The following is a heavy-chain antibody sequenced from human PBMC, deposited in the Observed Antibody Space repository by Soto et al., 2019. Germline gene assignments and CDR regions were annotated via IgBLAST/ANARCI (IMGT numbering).Heavy chain of an antibody. CDR2: ISSSSSYI. V-gene: IGHV3-21*01. CDR1: GFTFSSYS. CDR3: ARVYDILTGPYFDY. J-gene: IGHJ4*02. D-gene: IGHD3-9*01. Sequence: GGSLRLSCAASGFTFSSYSMNWVRQAPGKGLEWVSSISSSSSYIYYADSVKGRFTISRDNAKNSLYLQMNSLRAEDTAVYYCARVYDILTGPYFDYWGQGTLVTVSS.